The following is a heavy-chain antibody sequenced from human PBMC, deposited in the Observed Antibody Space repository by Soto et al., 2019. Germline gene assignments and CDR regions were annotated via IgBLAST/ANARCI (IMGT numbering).Heavy chain of an antibody. J-gene: IGHJ4*02. CDR2: MYHSGST. D-gene: IGHD2-2*01. CDR1: GGSISSGGYS. Sequence: QLQLQESGSGLVKPSQTLSLTCAVSGGSISSGGYSWSWIRQPPGKGLEWIGYMYHSGSTHYNPSLQRRVTISIDRSKNQFSLKLSSVTAADTAASYCARVPDYWGQGILVTVSS. V-gene: IGHV4-30-2*01. CDR3: ARVPDY.